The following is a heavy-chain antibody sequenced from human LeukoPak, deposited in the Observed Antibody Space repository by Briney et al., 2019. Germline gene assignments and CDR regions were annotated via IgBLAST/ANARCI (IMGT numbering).Heavy chain of an antibody. V-gene: IGHV3-11*04. CDR2: ISSSGSTI. J-gene: IGHJ4*02. CDR3: ARVPTYSSGWRPYYFDY. D-gene: IGHD6-19*01. CDR1: GFTISDYY. Sequence: PGGSLRLSCAASGFTISDYYMSWIRQAPGKGLEWVSYISSSGSTIYYADSVKGRFTISRDNAKNSLYLQMNSLRAEDTAVYYCARVPTYSSGWRPYYFDYWGQGTLVTVSS.